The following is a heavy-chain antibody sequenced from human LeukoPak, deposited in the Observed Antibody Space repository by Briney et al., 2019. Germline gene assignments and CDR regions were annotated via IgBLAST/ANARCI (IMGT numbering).Heavy chain of an antibody. J-gene: IGHJ4*02. Sequence: GGSLRLSCAASGFTFSSYWMHWVRQAPGKGLVWVSRINSDGSSTSYADSVKGRFTISRDNAKNKLYLQMNSLRAEDTAVYYCARARNFYFLVVTAHYFDCWGQGTLVTVSS. V-gene: IGHV3-74*01. D-gene: IGHD2-21*02. CDR1: GFTFSSYW. CDR3: ARARNFYFLVVTAHYFDC. CDR2: INSDGSST.